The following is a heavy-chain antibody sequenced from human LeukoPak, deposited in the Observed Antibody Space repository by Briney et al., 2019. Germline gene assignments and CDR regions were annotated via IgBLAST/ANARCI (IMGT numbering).Heavy chain of an antibody. D-gene: IGHD3-9*01. Sequence: GGSLRLPCAASGFTFNSYAMSWVRQAPGKGLEWVSTIGFGDDSAYYADSVKGRFTISRDNSKNTLYLQMNYLRAEDTAVYYCAKDPTSVGGRHDWLLDSWGQGTLVTVSS. J-gene: IGHJ5*02. CDR3: AKDPTSVGGRHDWLLDS. V-gene: IGHV3-23*01. CDR2: IGFGDDSA. CDR1: GFTFNSYA.